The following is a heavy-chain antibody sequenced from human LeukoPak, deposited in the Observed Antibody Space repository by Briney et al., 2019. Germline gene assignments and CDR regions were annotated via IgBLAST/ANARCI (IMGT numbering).Heavy chain of an antibody. D-gene: IGHD6-19*01. V-gene: IGHV1-2*02. Sequence: ASVTVSCKASGYTFAGYYMHWVRQAPGQGLEWMGWINPNSGGTNYAQKFQGRVTMTRDTSISTAYMELSRLRSDDTAVYYCARSKPGYSSGWYPYYYYYMDVWGKGTTVTVSS. CDR1: GYTFAGYY. CDR2: INPNSGGT. CDR3: ARSKPGYSSGWYPYYYYYMDV. J-gene: IGHJ6*03.